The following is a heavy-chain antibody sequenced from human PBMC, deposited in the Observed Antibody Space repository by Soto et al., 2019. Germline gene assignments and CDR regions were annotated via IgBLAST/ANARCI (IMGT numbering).Heavy chain of an antibody. CDR1: GYTFTHYA. V-gene: IGHV1-3*01. CDR2: INAGHGTT. J-gene: IGHJ4*02. CDR3: ARSPDSGSYYGYFDY. Sequence: QVQLVQSGAEVKKPGASVEISCKASGYTFTHYAIHWVRQPPGARLEWMGWINAGHGTTKYSQKFQGSVTITRDTSANIADMELTSLESEDSAVYYCARSPDSGSYYGYFDYWGQGTLVTVSS. D-gene: IGHD3-10*01.